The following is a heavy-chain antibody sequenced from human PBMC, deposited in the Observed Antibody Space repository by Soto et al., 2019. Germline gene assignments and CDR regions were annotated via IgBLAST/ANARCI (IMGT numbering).Heavy chain of an antibody. Sequence: QVQLVQSGAELKKPGASAKVSCKASGYIFTSYGISWVRQAPGQGLEWMAWISVDSGNTNYAQNFQGRVTMTTDTSASTAHMELRSLRSDDTAVYYCARFNGSGTNYYMDVWGKGTTVIVPS. V-gene: IGHV1-18*01. J-gene: IGHJ6*03. D-gene: IGHD3-10*01. CDR2: ISVDSGNT. CDR3: ARFNGSGTNYYMDV. CDR1: GYIFTSYG.